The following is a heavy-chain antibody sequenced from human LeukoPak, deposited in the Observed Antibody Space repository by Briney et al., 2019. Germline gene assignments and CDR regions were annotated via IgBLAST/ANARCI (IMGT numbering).Heavy chain of an antibody. Sequence: ASVKVSCKVSGYTLTELSMHWVRQAPGKGLEWMGGFDPEDGETIYAQKFQGRVTMTRNTSISTAYMELSSLRSEDTAVYYCARGRKGYSSGRFDYWGQGTLVTVSS. D-gene: IGHD6-19*01. J-gene: IGHJ4*02. CDR1: GYTLTELS. CDR2: FDPEDGET. V-gene: IGHV1-24*01. CDR3: ARGRKGYSSGRFDY.